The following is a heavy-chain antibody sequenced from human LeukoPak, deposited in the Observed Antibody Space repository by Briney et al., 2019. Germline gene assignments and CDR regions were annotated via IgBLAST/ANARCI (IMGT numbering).Heavy chain of an antibody. Sequence: SATLSLTCPAAGASISTSRYYWGWLRQPPGKGLRWIGSIFSTGNTYYNPSLKSRVTISIDTSKNHISLRLNSVTAADTAVYYCAWGRQLNFFDLWGQGTLVTVSS. CDR1: GASISTSRYY. D-gene: IGHD2-2*01. CDR3: AWGRQLNFFDL. CDR2: IFSTGNT. J-gene: IGHJ4*02. V-gene: IGHV4-39*07.